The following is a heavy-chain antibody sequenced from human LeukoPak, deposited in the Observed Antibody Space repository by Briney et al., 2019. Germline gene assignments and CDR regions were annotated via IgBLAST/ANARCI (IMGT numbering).Heavy chain of an antibody. CDR3: ENRDSSTRDAPFDY. CDR2: ISGSGGST. CDR1: GFTFSSYA. J-gene: IGHJ4*02. Sequence: GGSLRLSCAASGFTFSSYAMSWVRQAPGKGLEWVSAISGSGGSTYYADSVKGRFTISRDNSKNTLYLQMNSLRAEDTAVYYCENRDSSTRDAPFDYWGQGTLVAVSS. D-gene: IGHD6-13*01. V-gene: IGHV3-23*01.